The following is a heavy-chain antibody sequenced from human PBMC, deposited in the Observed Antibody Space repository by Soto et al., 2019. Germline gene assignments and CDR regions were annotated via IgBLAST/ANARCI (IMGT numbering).Heavy chain of an antibody. J-gene: IGHJ4*02. V-gene: IGHV3-74*01. CDR3: AKAETIVVVVAAAVDY. CDR2: INSDGSDT. CDR1: GFTFSSYL. Sequence: EGSLILSCAASGFTFSSYLMHWVRQAPGKGLVWVSHINSDGSDTTYADSVKGRFTISRDNAKNMLYLQMNSLRAEDTAVYYCAKAETIVVVVAAAVDYWGQGTLVTVSS. D-gene: IGHD2-15*01.